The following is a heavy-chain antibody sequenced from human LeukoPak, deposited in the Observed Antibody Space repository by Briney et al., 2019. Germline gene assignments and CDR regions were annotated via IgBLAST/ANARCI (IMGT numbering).Heavy chain of an antibody. V-gene: IGHV3-64*01. CDR2: ISSNGGST. D-gene: IGHD2-21*01. J-gene: IGHJ4*02. CDR3: ARRSGGESHYYFDY. CDR1: GLTFSSYP. Sequence: GGSLRPSCAASGLTFSSYPMYWVRQAPGKGLEYVSAISSNGGSTYYANSVKGRFTISRDNSNNTLYLQMGSVRAEDMAIYYCARRSGGESHYYFDYWGQGILVTVSS.